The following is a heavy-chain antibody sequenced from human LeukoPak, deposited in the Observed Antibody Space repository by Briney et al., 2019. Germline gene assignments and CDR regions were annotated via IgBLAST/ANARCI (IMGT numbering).Heavy chain of an antibody. D-gene: IGHD3-22*01. CDR1: GYTFTGYY. J-gene: IGHJ4*02. CDR3: ARDSNYYDSSGYYYPSFDY. Sequence: GASVRVSCKASGYTFTGYYMHWVRQAPGQRLEWMGWINAGNGNTKYSQEFQGRVTITRDTSASTAYMELSSLRSEDMAVYYCARDSNYYDSSGYYYPSFDYWGQGTLVTVSS. V-gene: IGHV1-3*03. CDR2: INAGNGNT.